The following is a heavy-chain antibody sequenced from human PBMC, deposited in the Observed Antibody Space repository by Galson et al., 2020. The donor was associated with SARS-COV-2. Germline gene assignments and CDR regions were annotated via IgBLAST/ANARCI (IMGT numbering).Heavy chain of an antibody. D-gene: IGHD3-22*01. CDR1: GFSISSYD. CDR2: FRGSALT. CDR3: AKRDNSGRYFDY. Sequence: GGTLRLSCAASGFSISSYDMSWVRQAPGKGLEWVTTFRGSALTPYADSVKGRFTISRDNSKNTLYLRVDSLRAEDTAVYYCAKRDNSGRYFDYWGQGTLLIVSA. J-gene: IGHJ4*02. V-gene: IGHV3-23*01.